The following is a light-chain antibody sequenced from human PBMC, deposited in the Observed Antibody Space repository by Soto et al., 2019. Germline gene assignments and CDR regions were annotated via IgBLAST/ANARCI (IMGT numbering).Light chain of an antibody. Sequence: QLVLTQSPSASASLGASVKVTCTLSSGHSSYAIAWHQQQPEKGPRFLMKVNPDGSHTKGDGIPDRFSGSSSGAERYLTIPSLQSEDEADYYCQTWGTGIVVFGGGTKVTVL. CDR1: SGHSSYA. V-gene: IGLV4-69*01. CDR2: VNPDGSH. CDR3: QTWGTGIVV. J-gene: IGLJ2*01.